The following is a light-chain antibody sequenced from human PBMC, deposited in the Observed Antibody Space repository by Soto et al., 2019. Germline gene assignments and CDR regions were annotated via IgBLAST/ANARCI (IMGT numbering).Light chain of an antibody. V-gene: IGKV3-20*01. CDR2: GSS. CDR3: QHYGSSPFT. J-gene: IGKJ2*01. Sequence: EIVLTQSPDTLSLSPGERATLSCRASQSVSSNYVAWYQQKPGQAPRLLTHGSSSRATGVPGRFSGRGSGTTFTLVISRLEPEDCAVYYCQHYGSSPFTFGQGTKVVI. CDR1: QSVSSNY.